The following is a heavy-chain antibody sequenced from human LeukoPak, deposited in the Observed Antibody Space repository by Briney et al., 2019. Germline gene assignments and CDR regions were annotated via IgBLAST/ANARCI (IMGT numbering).Heavy chain of an antibody. V-gene: IGHV4-61*01. J-gene: IGHJ2*01. CDR3: ASYGVSFWYFDL. CDR2: VYYSGST. CDR1: GGSVSSGSYY. D-gene: IGHD4-17*01. Sequence: SETLSLTCTVSGGSVSSGSYYWSWIRQPPGKGLEWIGYVYYSGSTNYNPSLKSRVTISVDTSKNQFSLKLSSVTAADTAVYYCASYGVSFWYFDLWGRGTLVTVSS.